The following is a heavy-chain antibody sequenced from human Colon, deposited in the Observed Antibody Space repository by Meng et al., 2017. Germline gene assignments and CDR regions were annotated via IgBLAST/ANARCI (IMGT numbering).Heavy chain of an antibody. V-gene: IGHV4-39*01. CDR3: VRSSAWVRTGFDP. CDR1: GGSISTSGYY. D-gene: IGHD6-25*01. CDR2: IGHSGFT. J-gene: IGHJ5*02. Sequence: QPQLQESGPGLVKPPEALSLTCRVSGGSISTSGYYWGWIRQPPGKGLEWLGSIGHSGFTYYTPSLKSRVTVSTDTSRNQFFLWLTSVTAADTAVYYCVRSSAWVRTGFDPWGQGTLVTVSS.